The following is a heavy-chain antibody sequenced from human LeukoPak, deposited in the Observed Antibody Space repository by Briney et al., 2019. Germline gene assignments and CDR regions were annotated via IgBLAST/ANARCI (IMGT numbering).Heavy chain of an antibody. CDR1: GFTVSSNY. J-gene: IGHJ4*02. Sequence: GGSLRLSCAASGFTVSSNYMSWVRQAPGKGLEWVSVIYGGVNTVYADSVQGRFTISRDNTKNTLYLQMSSLRAEDTAVYYCAKSPKTGFLFDYWGKGTLVTVSS. D-gene: IGHD1-1*01. CDR3: AKSPKTGFLFDY. V-gene: IGHV3-66*01. CDR2: IYGGVNT.